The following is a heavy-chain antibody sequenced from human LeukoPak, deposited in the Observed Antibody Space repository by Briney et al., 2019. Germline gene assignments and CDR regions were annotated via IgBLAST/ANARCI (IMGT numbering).Heavy chain of an antibody. V-gene: IGHV4-39*01. D-gene: IGHD6-13*01. J-gene: IGHJ4*02. CDR3: ARQPGIAAAVDY. Sequence: SGTLSLTCVVSGDSISSSTHYWGWIRQPPGKGLEWIGSFYYRGSTYYNPSLKSPVTISVDTSKNQFSLKLSSVTAADTAVYFCARQPGIAAAVDYWGQGMLVTVSS. CDR2: FYYRGST. CDR1: GDSISSSTHY.